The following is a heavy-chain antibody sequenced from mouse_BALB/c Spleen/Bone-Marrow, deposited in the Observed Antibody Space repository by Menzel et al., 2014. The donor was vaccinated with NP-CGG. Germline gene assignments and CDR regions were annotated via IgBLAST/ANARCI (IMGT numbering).Heavy chain of an antibody. V-gene: IGHV1-34*01. CDR1: GYSFTDYY. D-gene: IGHD1-1*01. J-gene: IGHJ4*01. CDR3: ARGPTTVVAYYYTLNY. Sequence: EVKLVESGPDLVKPGASVKISCKASGYSFTDYYMHWVKQSHGKSLEWIGRVNPNNGGTDYNQKFEGKAILTVDKSSSTAFMELRSLTSEDSAVYYCARGPTTVVAYYYTLNYWSQGTSVTVSS. CDR2: VNPNNGGT.